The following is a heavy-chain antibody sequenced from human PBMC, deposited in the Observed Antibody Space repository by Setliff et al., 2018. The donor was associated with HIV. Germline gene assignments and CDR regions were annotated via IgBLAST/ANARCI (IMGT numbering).Heavy chain of an antibody. CDR3: ARSVLRSLGWFDP. CDR1: GGSISRNTYY. Sequence: SETLSLTCTVSGGSISRNTYYWAWIRQPPGKGLEWIGSVSHSGSTYYTPSLKSRVTISVDTSKNQFFLNLTSVAAADTARYYCARSVLRSLGWFDPWGQGTLVTVSA. V-gene: IGHV4-39*01. D-gene: IGHD3-3*01. J-gene: IGHJ5*02. CDR2: VSHSGST.